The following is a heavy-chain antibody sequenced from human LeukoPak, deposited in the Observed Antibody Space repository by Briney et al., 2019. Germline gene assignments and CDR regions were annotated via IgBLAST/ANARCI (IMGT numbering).Heavy chain of an antibody. CDR1: GFTFSNYG. J-gene: IGHJ1*01. Sequence: GRTLRLSCAASGFTFSNYGMHWVTEAPGKGLECGALISYDGSNKYYADLVKGRFTISRDNSKNTLYVHMNTLRGEDTGVYYCAKVSPVGSHGTKYFEHWGQGTLVTVSS. CDR2: ISYDGSNK. V-gene: IGHV3-30*18. D-gene: IGHD1-26*01. CDR3: AKVSPVGSHGTKYFEH.